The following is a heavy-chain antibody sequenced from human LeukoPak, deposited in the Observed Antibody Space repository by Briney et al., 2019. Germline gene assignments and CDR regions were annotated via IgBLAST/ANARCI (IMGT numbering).Heavy chain of an antibody. D-gene: IGHD3-9*01. V-gene: IGHV3-33*08. CDR2: IWYDGSNK. J-gene: IGHJ4*02. Sequence: GGSLRLSCAASGLTFSSYSMNWVRQAPGKGLEWVAVIWYDGSNKDYADSVKGRFTISRDNSKNTLYLQMNSLRDEDTAVYYCARGEPLTGLGYWGQGTLVTVSS. CDR3: ARGEPLTGLGY. CDR1: GLTFSSYS.